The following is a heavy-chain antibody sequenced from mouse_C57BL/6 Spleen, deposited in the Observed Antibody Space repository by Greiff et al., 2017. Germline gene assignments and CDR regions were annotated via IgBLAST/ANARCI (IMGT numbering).Heavy chain of an antibody. CDR2: ISDGGSYT. D-gene: IGHD1-1*01. J-gene: IGHJ4*01. Sequence: EVKLVESGGGLVKPGGSLKLSCEASGFTFSSYAMSWVRQTPEKRLEWVATISDGGSYTYYPDNVKGRFAISRDNAKNNLYLQMSHLKSEDTAMYYCARDRTTVVAYYAMDYWGQGTSVTVSS. CDR1: GFTFSSYA. CDR3: ARDRTTVVAYYAMDY. V-gene: IGHV5-4*01.